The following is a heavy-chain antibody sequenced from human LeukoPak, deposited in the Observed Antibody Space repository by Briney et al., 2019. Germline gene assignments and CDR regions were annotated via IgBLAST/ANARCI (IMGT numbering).Heavy chain of an antibody. V-gene: IGHV3-74*01. CDR2: INSDGSST. Sequence: GGPLRLSCAASGFTFSSYWMHWVRQAPGKGLVWVSRINSDGSSTSYADSVRGRFTISRDNAKNTLYLQMNSLRAEDTAIYYCTRTYGGFDYWGQGTLVTVSS. J-gene: IGHJ4*02. D-gene: IGHD2-21*01. CDR3: TRTYGGFDY. CDR1: GFTFSSYW.